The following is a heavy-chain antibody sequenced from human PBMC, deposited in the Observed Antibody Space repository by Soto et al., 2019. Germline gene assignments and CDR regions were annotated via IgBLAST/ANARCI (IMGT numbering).Heavy chain of an antibody. Sequence: GGSLRLSCTGXGFRFGEYAMSWFRQAPGKRPEWVGVIRSKAFGATAEYAASVKGRFTISRDDSDSILYLQMNSLKSEDTAVYYCARRAPVIPFDYWGQGTLVTVSS. D-gene: IGHD2-21*01. CDR3: ARRAPVIPFDY. J-gene: IGHJ4*02. V-gene: IGHV3-49*03. CDR1: GFRFGEYA. CDR2: IRSKAFGATA.